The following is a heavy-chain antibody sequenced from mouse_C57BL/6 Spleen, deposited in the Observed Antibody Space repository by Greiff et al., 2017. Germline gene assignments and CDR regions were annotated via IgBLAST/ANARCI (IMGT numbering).Heavy chain of an antibody. CDR1: GYSITSGYY. J-gene: IGHJ1*03. Sequence: VQLKESGPGLVKPSQSLSLTCSVTGYSITSGYYWNWIRQFPGNKLEWMGYISYDGSNNYNPSLKNRISITRDTSKNQFFLKLNSVTTEDTATYYCAPYYGSSYGYFDVWGTGTTVTVSS. CDR2: ISYDGSN. D-gene: IGHD1-1*01. V-gene: IGHV3-6*01. CDR3: APYYGSSYGYFDV.